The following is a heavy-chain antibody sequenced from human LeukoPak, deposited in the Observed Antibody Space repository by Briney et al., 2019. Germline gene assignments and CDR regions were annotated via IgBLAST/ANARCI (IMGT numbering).Heavy chain of an antibody. J-gene: IGHJ5*02. V-gene: IGHV4-59*12. CDR1: GGSISSYY. D-gene: IGHD3-22*01. CDR2: IYYSGST. CDR3: ARDLGVVVITTLVSVGWFDP. Sequence: SETLSLTCTVSGGSISSYYWSWIRQPPGKGLEWIGSIYYSGSTYYNPSLKSRVTISVDTSKNQFSLKLSSVTAADTAVYYCARDLGVVVITTLVSVGWFDPWGQGTLVTVSS.